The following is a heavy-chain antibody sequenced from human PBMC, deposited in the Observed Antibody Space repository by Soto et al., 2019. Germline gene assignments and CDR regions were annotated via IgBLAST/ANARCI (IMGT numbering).Heavy chain of an antibody. J-gene: IGHJ6*02. CDR2: ISSSSSTI. CDR1: GFTFSSYS. Sequence: PGGSLRLSCAASGFTFSSYSMNWVRQAPGKGLEWVLYISSSSSTIYYADSVKGRFTISRDNAKNSPYLQMNSLRDEDTAVYYCARDQSGYSGYDYVGYYGMDVWGQGTTVTVSS. V-gene: IGHV3-48*02. D-gene: IGHD5-12*01. CDR3: ARDQSGYSGYDYVGYYGMDV.